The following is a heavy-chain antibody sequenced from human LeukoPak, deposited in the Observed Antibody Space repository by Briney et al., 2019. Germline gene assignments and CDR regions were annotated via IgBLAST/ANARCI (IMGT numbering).Heavy chain of an antibody. Sequence: GGSLRLSCAASGFSFNNYAMSWVRQAPGKGLEWVSAISTTGGSTYYADSVKGRFTVSRDNSKNTLSLQMDSLRVEGTALYYCAKDWTTVVTPKGYYFDSWGQGTLVTVSS. J-gene: IGHJ4*02. V-gene: IGHV3-23*01. CDR3: AKDWTTVVTPKGYYFDS. CDR1: GFSFNNYA. D-gene: IGHD4-23*01. CDR2: ISTTGGST.